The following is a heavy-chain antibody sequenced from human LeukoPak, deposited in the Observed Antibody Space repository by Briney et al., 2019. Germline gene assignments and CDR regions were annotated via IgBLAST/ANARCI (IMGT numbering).Heavy chain of an antibody. D-gene: IGHD2-15*01. Sequence: PGGSLRLSCAASGFIFSSYSMSWVRQAPGKGLEWVSVIYSGGNIYYIDSVKGRFTISRDTSKNTLYLQMNSLRVEDTAVYFCASRHCSGGGCYFAGADPFDYWGQGTLVTVSS. CDR3: ASRHCSGGGCYFAGADPFDY. CDR2: IYSGGNI. CDR1: GFIFSSYS. J-gene: IGHJ4*02. V-gene: IGHV3-53*01.